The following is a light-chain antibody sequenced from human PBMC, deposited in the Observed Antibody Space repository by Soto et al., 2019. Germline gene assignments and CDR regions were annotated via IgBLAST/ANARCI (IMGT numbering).Light chain of an antibody. Sequence: EIVLTQSPGTLSLSPGERATLSSRASQSINNRYLAWYQQKPGQAPRLLIYVASSRATGIPDRFSGSGSGTDFTLTISILEPEDFAVYYCQQFGSSPGFTFGPGTKVDMK. CDR2: VAS. CDR3: QQFGSSPGFT. J-gene: IGKJ3*01. CDR1: QSINNRY. V-gene: IGKV3-20*01.